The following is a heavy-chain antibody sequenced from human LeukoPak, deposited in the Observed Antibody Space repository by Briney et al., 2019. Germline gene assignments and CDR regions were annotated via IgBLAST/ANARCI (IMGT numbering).Heavy chain of an antibody. CDR1: GYSISSGYY. Sequence: SETLSLTCAVSGYSISSGYYWGWIRQPPGKGLEWIGSIYHSGSTYYNPSLKSRVTISVDTSKNQFSLKLSSVTAADTAVYYCARTYSSGWYGMGNWFDPWGQGTLVTVSS. CDR3: ARTYSSGWYGMGNWFDP. CDR2: IYHSGST. D-gene: IGHD6-19*01. J-gene: IGHJ5*02. V-gene: IGHV4-38-2*01.